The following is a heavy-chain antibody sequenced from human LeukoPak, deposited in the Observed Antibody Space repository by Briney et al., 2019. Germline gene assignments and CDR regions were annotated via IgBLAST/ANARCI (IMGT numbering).Heavy chain of an antibody. CDR1: GYTFTGYY. V-gene: IGHV1-2*02. D-gene: IGHD3-9*01. CDR3: ARDGRDYDILTGYRGPSPFDI. Sequence: ASVKVSCKASGYTFTGYYMHWVRQAPGQGLEWMGWINPNSGGTNYAQEFQGRVTMTRDTSISTAYMELSRLRSDDTAVYYCARDGRDYDILTGYRGPSPFDIWGQGTMVTVSS. CDR2: INPNSGGT. J-gene: IGHJ3*02.